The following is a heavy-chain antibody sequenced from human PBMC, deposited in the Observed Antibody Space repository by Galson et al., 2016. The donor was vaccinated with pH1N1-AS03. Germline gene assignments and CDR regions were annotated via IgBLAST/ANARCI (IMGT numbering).Heavy chain of an antibody. D-gene: IGHD6-25*01. CDR3: AKDGGRPGTYYYSLDV. V-gene: IGHV3-30*02. J-gene: IGHJ6*02. CDR2: VRYDGNIA. CDR1: GFPFTNNG. Sequence: SLRLSCAASGFPFTNNGMHWVRQAPGKGLEWVAFVRYDGNIAYNVDSVKGRFTIFKDNSKNTLYLQMTSLTPEDTALYFCAKDGGRPGTYYYSLDVWGQGTMVTVSS.